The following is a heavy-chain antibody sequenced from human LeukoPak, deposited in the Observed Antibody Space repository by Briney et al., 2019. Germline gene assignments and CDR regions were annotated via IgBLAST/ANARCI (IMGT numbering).Heavy chain of an antibody. Sequence: GGSLRLSCAASRFTFSSYAMSWVRQAPGMRLEWVSTIGGSGGGIYYADSVRGRFTISRDNSKNTVYLQMNSLRGEDTALYYCAKVKGSSSTGNGMDVWGQGTTVTVSS. CDR2: IGGSGGGI. CDR3: AKVKGSSSTGNGMDV. V-gene: IGHV3-23*01. CDR1: RFTFSSYA. J-gene: IGHJ6*02. D-gene: IGHD6-13*01.